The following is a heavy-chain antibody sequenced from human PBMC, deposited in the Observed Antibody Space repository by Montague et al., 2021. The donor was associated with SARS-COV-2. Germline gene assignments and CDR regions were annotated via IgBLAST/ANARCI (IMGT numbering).Heavy chain of an antibody. CDR1: GFSLSTSGMC. CDR2: IDWDDDK. Sequence: PALVKPTQTLTLTCTFSGFSLSTSGMCVSWVRQPPGKALEWFARIDWDDDKYYSTSLKTRLTISKDTSKNQVVLTMTNMDPVDTATYYCARDHYDILTGYYNWFDPWGQGTLVTVSS. CDR3: ARDHYDILTGYYNWFDP. V-gene: IGHV2-70*11. J-gene: IGHJ5*02. D-gene: IGHD3-9*01.